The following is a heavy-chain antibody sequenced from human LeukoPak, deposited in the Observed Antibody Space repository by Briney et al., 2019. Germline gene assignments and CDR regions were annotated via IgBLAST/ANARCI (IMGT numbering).Heavy chain of an antibody. CDR2: IYYSGST. Sequence: SETLSLTCTVSGGSISSYYWSWIRQPPGKGLEWIGYIYYSGSTNYNPSLKSRVTISVDTSKNQFSLKLSSVTAADTAVYYCASTMRFGYYFDYWGQGTLVTVSS. CDR3: ASTMRFGYYFDY. CDR1: GGSISSYY. V-gene: IGHV4-59*01. D-gene: IGHD3-10*01. J-gene: IGHJ4*02.